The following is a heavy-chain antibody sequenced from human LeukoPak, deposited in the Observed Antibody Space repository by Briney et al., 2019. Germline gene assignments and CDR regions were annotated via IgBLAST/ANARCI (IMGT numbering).Heavy chain of an antibody. CDR2: IYSGGNI. D-gene: IGHD2-15*01. V-gene: IGHV3-23*03. J-gene: IGHJ4*02. Sequence: GGSLRLSCAASGFTFNNYVMSWVRQAPGKGLEWVSVIYSGGNIYYIESVKGRFTISRDTSKNTLYLQMNSLRAEDTAVYFCAGRHCSGGGCYFAGADPFDYWGQGTLVTVSS. CDR1: GFTFNNYV. CDR3: AGRHCSGGGCYFAGADPFDY.